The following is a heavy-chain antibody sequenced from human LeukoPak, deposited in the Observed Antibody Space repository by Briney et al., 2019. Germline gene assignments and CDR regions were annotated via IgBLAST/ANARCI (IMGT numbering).Heavy chain of an antibody. Sequence: GRSLRLSCAASGFTFSSYAMHWVRQAPGKGLEWVAVISYDGSNKYYADSVKGRFTISRDNSKNTLYLQMNSLEIEDTAVYYCSTAFYGAPLAWGQGTLVTVSS. CDR2: ISYDGSNK. CDR1: GFTFSSYA. J-gene: IGHJ5*02. CDR3: STAFYGAPLA. V-gene: IGHV3-30-3*01. D-gene: IGHD4-17*01.